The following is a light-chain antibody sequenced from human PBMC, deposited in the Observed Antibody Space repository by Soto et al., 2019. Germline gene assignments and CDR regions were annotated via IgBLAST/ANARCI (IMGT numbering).Light chain of an antibody. J-gene: IGKJ1*01. CDR1: QSISSW. CDR2: DDS. V-gene: IGKV1-5*01. Sequence: IPMTQCPSALSASVGDRDTITSRASQSISSWLAWYQQKPGKVPRLLIYDDSYLESGVPSRFSGSGSGTKLTLTISDLQPDDLATYYCQQYNNFWTFGQGTKLEI. CDR3: QQYNNFWT.